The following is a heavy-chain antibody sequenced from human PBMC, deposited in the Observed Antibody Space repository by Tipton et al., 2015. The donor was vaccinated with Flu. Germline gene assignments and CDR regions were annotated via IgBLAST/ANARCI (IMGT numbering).Heavy chain of an antibody. V-gene: IGHV4-39*07. J-gene: IGHJ5*02. Sequence: LSLTCTVSGGSISSSSYYWGWIRQPPGKGLEWIGSIYYSGSTYYNPSLKSRVTISVDTSKNQFSLKLSSVTAADTAVYYCARRLYYYDSSGYYLHWFDPWGQGTLVTVSS. D-gene: IGHD3-22*01. CDR1: GGSISSSSYY. CDR2: IYYSGST. CDR3: ARRLYYYDSSGYYLHWFDP.